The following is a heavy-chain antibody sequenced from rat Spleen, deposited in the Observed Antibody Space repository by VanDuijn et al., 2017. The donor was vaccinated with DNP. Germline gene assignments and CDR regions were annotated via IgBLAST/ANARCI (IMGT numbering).Heavy chain of an antibody. J-gene: IGHJ2*01. Sequence: EVQLVESGGDLVQPGRSMKLSCAASGFTFSHYYMAWVRQAPTKGLEWVAYIGSAAYAPYYGDSVKGRFTISRDNAKNTLYLQMSSLRSEDMATYYCARWNSGHFDYWGQGVMVPVSS. D-gene: IGHD4-3*01. CDR2: IGSAAYAP. V-gene: IGHV5-22*01. CDR1: GFTFSHYY. CDR3: ARWNSGHFDY.